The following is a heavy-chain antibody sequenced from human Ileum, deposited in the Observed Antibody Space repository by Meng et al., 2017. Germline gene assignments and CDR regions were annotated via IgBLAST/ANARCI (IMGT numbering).Heavy chain of an antibody. D-gene: IGHD2-8*01. CDR3: ARVSSMIMVYGGSYFDY. CDR2: INHSGST. CDR1: GGSLSGYY. V-gene: IGHV4-34*01. J-gene: IGHJ4*02. Sequence: VQLQQWGAGLLKPSETLSLTCAVSGGSLSGYYWSWIRQPPGKGLEWIGEINHSGSTNYNPSLKSRVTISVDTSKNQFSLKLSSVTAADTAVYYCARVSSMIMVYGGSYFDYWGQGTLVTVSS.